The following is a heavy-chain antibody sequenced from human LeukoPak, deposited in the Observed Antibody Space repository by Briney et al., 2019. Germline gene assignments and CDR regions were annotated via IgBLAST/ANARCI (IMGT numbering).Heavy chain of an antibody. CDR1: GFTFSSYA. CDR2: ISGSGVST. V-gene: IGHV3-23*01. CDR3: ARDMVLDAFDI. J-gene: IGHJ3*02. D-gene: IGHD2-8*02. Sequence: GGSLRLSCAASGFTFSSYAMSWVRQAPGKGLEWVSAISGSGVSTDYADSVKGRFTISRDNSKNTLYLQMNSLRAEDTAVYYCARDMVLDAFDIWGQGTMVTVSS.